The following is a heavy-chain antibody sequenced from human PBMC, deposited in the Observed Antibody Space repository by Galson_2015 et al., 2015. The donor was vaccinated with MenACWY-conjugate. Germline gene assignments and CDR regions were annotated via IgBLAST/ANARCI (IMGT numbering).Heavy chain of an antibody. CDR2: IIPIFGTA. CDR3: ARDLVWMWGGDDAFDI. Sequence: SVKVSCKASGGTFSSYAISWVRQAPGQGLEWMGGIIPIFGTANYAQKFQGRVTITADESTSTAYMELSSLRSEDTAVYYCARDLVWMWGGDDAFDIWGQGTMVTVSS. CDR1: GGTFSSYA. D-gene: IGHD3-16*01. J-gene: IGHJ3*02. V-gene: IGHV1-69*13.